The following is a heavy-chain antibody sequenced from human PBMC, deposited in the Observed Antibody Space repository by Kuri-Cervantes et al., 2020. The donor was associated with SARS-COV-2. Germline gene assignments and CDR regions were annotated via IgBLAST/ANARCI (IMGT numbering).Heavy chain of an antibody. Sequence: ASVKVSCKASGYSFINYAIHWVRQAPGQRLEWMGWINTGNGNTKYSQKFQGRVTITRDTSASTAYMELSSPRSEDTAVYYCARGLREAVNGNYYYYGMDVWGQGTTVTVSS. CDR1: GYSFINYA. D-gene: IGHD3-3*01. CDR2: INTGNGNT. CDR3: ARGLREAVNGNYYYYGMDV. J-gene: IGHJ6*02. V-gene: IGHV1-3*04.